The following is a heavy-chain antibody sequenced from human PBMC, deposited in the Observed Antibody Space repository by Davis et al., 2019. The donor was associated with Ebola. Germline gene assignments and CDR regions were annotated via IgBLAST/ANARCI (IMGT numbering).Heavy chain of an antibody. CDR1: GYTFTSYA. Sequence: ASVKVSCKASGYTFTSYAMHWVRQAPGQRLEWMGWINAGNGNTKYSQKFQGRVTITRDTSASTAYMELSSLRSEDTAVYYCARGSRWELLLRGYFDYWGQGTLVTVSS. V-gene: IGHV1-3*01. J-gene: IGHJ4*02. D-gene: IGHD1-26*01. CDR3: ARGSRWELLLRGYFDY. CDR2: INAGNGNT.